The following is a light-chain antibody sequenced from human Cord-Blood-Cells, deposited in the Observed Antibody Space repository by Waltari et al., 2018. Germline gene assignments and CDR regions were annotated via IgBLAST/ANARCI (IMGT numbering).Light chain of an antibody. Sequence: QSALTQPPSASAPPGQAATISSTGTSSDVGGYNYFSWYQQHPGQAPKLMIYEGRKRPSGVPGRFSGSKSGNPASLTVSGLQAEDEADYYCSSYAGSNNLVFGGGTKLTVL. CDR1: SSDVGGYNY. V-gene: IGLV2-8*01. J-gene: IGLJ2*01. CDR2: EGR. CDR3: SSYAGSNNLV.